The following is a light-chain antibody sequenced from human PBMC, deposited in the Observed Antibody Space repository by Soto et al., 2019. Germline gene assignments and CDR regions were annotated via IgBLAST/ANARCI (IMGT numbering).Light chain of an antibody. Sequence: DIQLTQSPSFLSASVGDRVTITCRASQAISSYLVWYQQKPGKVPRLLIYAASTLQSGVPSRFSGGGFGIDFSLTISSLQPEDFATYYCQQLSDYPITFGPGTKVDV. CDR2: AAS. V-gene: IGKV1-9*01. CDR3: QQLSDYPIT. J-gene: IGKJ3*01. CDR1: QAISSY.